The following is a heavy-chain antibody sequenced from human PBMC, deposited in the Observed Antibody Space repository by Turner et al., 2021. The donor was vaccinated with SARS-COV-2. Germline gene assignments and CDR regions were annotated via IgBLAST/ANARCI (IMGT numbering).Heavy chain of an antibody. CDR1: GFTVSSYS. CDR2: IRSSSSYI. CDR3: ARDVPTYYYDSSGYYTDAFDI. D-gene: IGHD3-22*01. V-gene: IGHV3-21*02. Sequence: EVQMLESGGGMVKPGGYLRLSCVASGFTVSSYSMNWVRQAPGKGLEWVSSIRSSSSYIYYADSVKGRFTISRDNAKNALYLQMNSLIAEDTAVDYCARDVPTYYYDSSGYYTDAFDIWGQGKMGTVSS. J-gene: IGHJ3*02.